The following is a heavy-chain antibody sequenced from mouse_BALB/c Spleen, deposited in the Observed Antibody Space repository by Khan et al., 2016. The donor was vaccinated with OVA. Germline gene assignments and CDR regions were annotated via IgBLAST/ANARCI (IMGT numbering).Heavy chain of an antibody. D-gene: IGHD2-14*01. J-gene: IGHJ4*01. V-gene: IGHV2-6-4*01. Sequence: QMQLEESGPGLVAPSQSLSITCTVSGFSLSRYNIHWVRQPPGKGLEWLGMIWGGGGTDYNSTLKIRLSISKDNSKSQVFLKMNSLQTDDTPMYYCARAYYRYDGYYAMDYWGQGTSVTVSS. CDR3: ARAYYRYDGYYAMDY. CDR1: GFSLSRYN. CDR2: IWGGGGT.